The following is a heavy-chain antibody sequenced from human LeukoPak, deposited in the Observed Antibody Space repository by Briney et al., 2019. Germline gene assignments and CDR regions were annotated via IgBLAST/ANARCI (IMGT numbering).Heavy chain of an antibody. J-gene: IGHJ3*02. CDR1: GGSISADY. CDR3: ARDRPGVPRAFDI. CDR2: FSPSGST. V-gene: IGHV4-4*07. Sequence: SETLSPTCTVSGGSISADYWSWIRQPAGKGLEWIGRFSPSGSTIYNPSLRGRVTMSVDPSKNTFSLELSSVTAADTAVYYCARDRPGVPRAFDIWGQGTMVTVSS. D-gene: IGHD3-3*01.